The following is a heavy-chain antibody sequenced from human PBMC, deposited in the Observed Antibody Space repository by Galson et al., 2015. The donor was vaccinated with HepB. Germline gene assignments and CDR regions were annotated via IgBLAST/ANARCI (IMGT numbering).Heavy chain of an antibody. CDR3: TRGGRVVGLLVDY. Sequence: SLRLSCAASGFTFGDYAMSWFRQAPGKGLEWVGFIRSKAYGGTTEYAASVKGRFTIPREDSKSIAYLRMNSLKTEDTAVYYCTRGGRVVGLLVDYGGQGTLVTVSS. V-gene: IGHV3-49*03. D-gene: IGHD2-15*01. CDR1: GFTFGDYA. CDR2: IRSKAYGGTT. J-gene: IGHJ4*02.